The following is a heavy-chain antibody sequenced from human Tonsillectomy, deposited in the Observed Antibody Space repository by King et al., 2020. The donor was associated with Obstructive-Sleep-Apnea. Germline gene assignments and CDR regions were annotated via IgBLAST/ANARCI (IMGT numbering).Heavy chain of an antibody. CDR1: GFTFSSYG. CDR3: AKDRRDGYNYHPDYYYGMDV. CDR2: IRYDGSNK. J-gene: IGHJ6*02. Sequence: VQLVESGGGVVQPGRSLRLSCAASGFTFSSYGMHWVRQAPGKGLEWVAFIRYDGSNKYYADSVKGRFTISRDNSKNTLYLQMNSLRTEDTAVYYCAKDRRDGYNYHPDYYYGMDVWGQGTTVTVSS. V-gene: IGHV3-30*02. D-gene: IGHD5-24*01.